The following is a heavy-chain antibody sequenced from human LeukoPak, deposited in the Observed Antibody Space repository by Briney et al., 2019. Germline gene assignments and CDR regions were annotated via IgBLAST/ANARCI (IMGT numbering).Heavy chain of an antibody. CDR3: ARVYGAGYDFRGAFDI. V-gene: IGHV4-59*01. D-gene: IGHD5-12*01. Sequence: SETLSLTCTVSGDSISTYYWSWIRQPPGKGLEWIGYIYYTGSTNYNPSLKSRVTISVDTSKNQFSLKLSSVTAADTAVYYCARVYGAGYDFRGAFDIWGQGTMVTVSS. CDR2: IYYTGST. J-gene: IGHJ3*02. CDR1: GDSISTYY.